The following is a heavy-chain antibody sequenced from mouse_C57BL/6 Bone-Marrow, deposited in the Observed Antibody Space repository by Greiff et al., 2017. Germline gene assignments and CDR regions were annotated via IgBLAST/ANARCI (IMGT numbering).Heavy chain of an antibody. V-gene: IGHV2-3*01. Sequence: QVQLMESGPGLVAPSQSLSITCTVSGFSFTSYGVSWVRQPPGKGLEWLGVIWGDGSTNYHLAPISRLSISKDNSKSQVFLKLSSLQPDDTATYYCAKEGNWDWYFDVWGTGTTVTVTA. CDR3: AKEGNWDWYFDV. CDR1: GFSFTSYG. D-gene: IGHD4-1*01. CDR2: IWGDGST. J-gene: IGHJ1*03.